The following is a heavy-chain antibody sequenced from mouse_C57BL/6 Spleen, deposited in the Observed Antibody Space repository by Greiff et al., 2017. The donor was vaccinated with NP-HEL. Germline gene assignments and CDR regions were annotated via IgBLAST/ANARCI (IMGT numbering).Heavy chain of an antibody. Sequence: VQLQQSGAELVKPGASVKMSCKASGYTFTSYWITWVKQRPGQGLEWIGDIYPGSGSTNYNEKFKRKATLTVDTSSSTAYMQLSSLTSEDSAVYYCARDEAQAPFAYWGQGTLVTVSA. CDR2: IYPGSGST. D-gene: IGHD3-2*02. V-gene: IGHV1-55*01. J-gene: IGHJ3*01. CDR3: ARDEAQAPFAY. CDR1: GYTFTSYW.